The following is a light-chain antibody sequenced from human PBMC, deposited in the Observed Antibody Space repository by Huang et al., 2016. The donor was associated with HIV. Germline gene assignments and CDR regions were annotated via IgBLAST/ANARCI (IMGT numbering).Light chain of an antibody. CDR1: QSISIY. J-gene: IGKJ4*01. CDR3: QQSYSTPLT. V-gene: IGKV1-39*01. CDR2: APS. Sequence: DIQLTQSPSSLSASVGDRVTITCRASQSISIYLNWYQQKPGQAPKLPIYAPSSLQSGVPARFSGSGYGTDFTLTISSLQPEDFATYYCQQSYSTPLTFGGGTKVEIK.